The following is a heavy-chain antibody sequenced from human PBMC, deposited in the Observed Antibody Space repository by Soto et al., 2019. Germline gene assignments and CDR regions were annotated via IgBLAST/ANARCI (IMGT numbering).Heavy chain of an antibody. CDR1: GLNFRGYG. J-gene: IGHJ4*02. V-gene: IGHV3-33*01. D-gene: IGHD3-16*01. Sequence: QVQLVESGGGVVQPGTSLRLSCAASGLNFRGYGFHWVRQAPGKGLDWVAVIWDDGSKKFYADSVKGRFTLPRDDSRNTLFRQITSRRDEDTAIYYGVAEGGNTGARSWGYFNYWGQGTLVTVSS. CDR3: VAEGGNTGARSWGYFNY. CDR2: IWDDGSKK.